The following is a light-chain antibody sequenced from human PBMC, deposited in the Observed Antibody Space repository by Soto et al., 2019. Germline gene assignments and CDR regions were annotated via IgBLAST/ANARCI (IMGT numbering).Light chain of an antibody. J-gene: IGLJ1*01. CDR3: CSYTVSGTYV. Sequence: QSVLTQPASVSGSAGRSITISCTGTSSDVGGYNYVSWYQQHPGKAPKLMIYAVSNRPSGVSNRFSGSKSGNTATLTISGLQAEDEADYYCCSYTVSGTYVFGTGTKAPS. CDR1: SSDVGGYNY. CDR2: AVS. V-gene: IGLV2-14*01.